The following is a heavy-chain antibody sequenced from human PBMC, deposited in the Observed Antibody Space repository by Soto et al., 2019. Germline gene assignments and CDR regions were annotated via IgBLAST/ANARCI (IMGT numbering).Heavy chain of an antibody. CDR2: ISAYNGNT. Sequence: ASVKVSCKASGYTFTSYGISWVRQAPGQGLEWMGWISAYNGNTNYAQKLQGRVTMTTDTSTSTAYMELRSLRSDDTAVYYCARSNLVRGVIASPYYYYYYGMDVWGQGTTVTVSS. J-gene: IGHJ6*02. CDR1: GYTFTSYG. V-gene: IGHV1-18*01. D-gene: IGHD3-10*01. CDR3: ARSNLVRGVIASPYYYYYYGMDV.